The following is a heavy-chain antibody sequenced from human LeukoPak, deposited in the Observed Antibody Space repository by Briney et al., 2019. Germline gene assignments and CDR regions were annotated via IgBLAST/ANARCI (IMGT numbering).Heavy chain of an antibody. CDR1: GYTFTGYY. CDR3: ARGDYYDSSGSEYFQH. Sequence: VASVKVSCKASGYTFTGYYMHWVRQAPGQGLEWMGWINPNSGGTNYAQKFQGRVTMTRDTSISTAYMELSRLRSDDTAVYYCARGDYYDSSGSEYFQHWGQGTLVTVSS. D-gene: IGHD3-22*01. V-gene: IGHV1-2*02. CDR2: INPNSGGT. J-gene: IGHJ1*01.